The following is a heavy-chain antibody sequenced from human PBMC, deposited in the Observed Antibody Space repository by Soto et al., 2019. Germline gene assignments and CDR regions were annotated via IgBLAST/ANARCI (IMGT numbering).Heavy chain of an antibody. CDR2: INQDGSER. V-gene: IGHV3-7*01. CDR3: VCGGNFFVY. D-gene: IGHD3-16*01. CDR1: GFTFSTYW. J-gene: IGHJ4*02. Sequence: EVQLVESGGGLVQPGGSLRLPCAASGFTFSTYWMTWVRQPPGKGLEWVASINQDGSERYYVDSVRGRFTISRDNAKNSLYLQINSLRAEDTAVYYCVCGGNFFVYWGPGTLVTVSP.